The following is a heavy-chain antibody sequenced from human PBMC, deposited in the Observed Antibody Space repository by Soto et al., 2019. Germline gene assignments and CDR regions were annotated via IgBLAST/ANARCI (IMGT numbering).Heavy chain of an antibody. CDR1: GFTFSTYW. CDR2: IKQDGREK. Sequence: EVQLVESGGGLIQPGGSLRLSCAASGFTFSTYWMGWVRRAPGKGLERVANIKQDGREKYYVDSVKGRFTISRDNAKNSLYLQMNSPRAEDTAVYYCARWDWVGYYFDYWGQGTLVTVSS. V-gene: IGHV3-7*01. D-gene: IGHD3-9*01. CDR3: ARWDWVGYYFDY. J-gene: IGHJ4*02.